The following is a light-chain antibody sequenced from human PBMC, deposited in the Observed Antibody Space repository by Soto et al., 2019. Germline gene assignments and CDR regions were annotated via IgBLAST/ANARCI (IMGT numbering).Light chain of an antibody. CDR2: ATS. V-gene: IGKV1-27*01. CDR1: QGIAPY. J-gene: IGKJ4*01. CDR3: QEYNSAHLT. Sequence: DVQMTQSPSSLSAFVGDRVTITCRASQGIAPYLAWFQQKPGKVPKLLIYATSTLQSGVPSRFSGSGSGTDFTLTINSLQPEDVGTYYCQEYNSAHLTFGGGTKVEIK.